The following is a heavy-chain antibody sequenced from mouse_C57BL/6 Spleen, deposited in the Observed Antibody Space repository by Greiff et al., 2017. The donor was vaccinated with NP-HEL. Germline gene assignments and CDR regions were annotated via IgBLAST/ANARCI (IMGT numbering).Heavy chain of an antibody. CDR3: ARPGSSHYFDY. V-gene: IGHV1-50*01. Sequence: QVQLQQPGAELVKPGASVKLSCKASGYTFTSYWMQWVKQRPGQGLEWIGEIDPSDSYTNYNQKFKGKATLTVDTSSSTAYMQLSSLTSEDSAVYYCARPGSSHYFDYWGQGTTLTVSS. CDR2: IDPSDSYT. CDR1: GYTFTSYW. J-gene: IGHJ2*01. D-gene: IGHD1-1*01.